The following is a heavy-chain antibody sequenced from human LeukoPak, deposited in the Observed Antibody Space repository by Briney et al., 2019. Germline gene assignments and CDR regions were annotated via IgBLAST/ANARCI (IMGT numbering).Heavy chain of an antibody. CDR3: AKDLIGYCSSTSCSNFDY. J-gene: IGHJ4*02. D-gene: IGHD2-2*01. CDR2: ISGSGGTI. Sequence: GGSLRLSCAASGFTFSDYYMNWIRQAPGKGLECVSYISGSGGTIYYADSVKGRFTISRDNSKNTLYLQMNSLRAEDTAVYYCAKDLIGYCSSTSCSNFDYWGQGTLVTVSS. V-gene: IGHV3-11*01. CDR1: GFTFSDYY.